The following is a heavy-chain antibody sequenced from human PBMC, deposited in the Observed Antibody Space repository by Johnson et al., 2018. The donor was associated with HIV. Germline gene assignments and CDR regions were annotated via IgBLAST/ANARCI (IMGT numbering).Heavy chain of an antibody. D-gene: IGHD5-24*01. J-gene: IGHJ3*02. Sequence: VQLVESGGGVVRPGGSLRLSCAASGFTFDDYDMTWVRQGPGKGLEWVSGIGTAGDTYYPGSVEGRFPISRDNSKNTLYLQMNSLRVEDTAVYYCAKDWDRWLQPPGDAFDIRGQGTMVTVSS. CDR3: AKDWDRWLQPPGDAFDI. CDR1: GFTFDDYD. V-gene: IGHV3-13*01. CDR2: IGTAGDT.